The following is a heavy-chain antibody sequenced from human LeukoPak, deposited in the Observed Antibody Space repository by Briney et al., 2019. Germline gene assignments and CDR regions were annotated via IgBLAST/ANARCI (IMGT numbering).Heavy chain of an antibody. CDR3: AREGVVTATFYFDY. J-gene: IGHJ4*02. CDR1: GFTFSSYA. V-gene: IGHV3-30-3*01. CDR2: ISDDGSNK. D-gene: IGHD2-21*02. Sequence: GGSLRLSCAAAGFTFSSYAMHWVRQAPGKGLEWVAVISDDGSNKYYADYVKGRFTISRDNSKNTQYLQMNSLRAEDTAVYYCAREGVVTATFYFDYWGGGTLVSVSS.